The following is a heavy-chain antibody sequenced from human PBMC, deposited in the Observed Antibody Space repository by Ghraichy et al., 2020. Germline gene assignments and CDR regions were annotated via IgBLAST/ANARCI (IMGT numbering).Heavy chain of an antibody. V-gene: IGHV4-59*01. CDR2: IYYSGST. J-gene: IGHJ5*02. CDR1: GGSISSYY. CDR3: ARGFYDSSGTNWFDP. D-gene: IGHD3-22*01. Sequence: SQTLSLTCTVSGGSISSYYWSWIRQPPGKGLEWIGYIYYSGSTNYNPSLKSRVTISVDTSKNQFSLKLSFVTAADTAVYYCARGFYDSSGTNWFDPWGQGTLVTVSS.